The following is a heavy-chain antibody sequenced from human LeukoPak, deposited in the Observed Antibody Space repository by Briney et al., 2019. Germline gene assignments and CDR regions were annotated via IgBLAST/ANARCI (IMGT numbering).Heavy chain of an antibody. CDR1: GGTFSSYA. V-gene: IGHV1-69*13. CDR2: IIPIFGTA. CDR3: ARGSYDLWSGYPARYYYYYTDV. Sequence: ASVKVSCKASGGTFSSYAISWVRQAPGQGLEWMGGIIPIFGTAYYAQKFQGRVTITADESTSTAYMELSSLRSEDTAVYYCARGSYDLWSGYPARYYYYYTDVWGKGTTVTVSS. J-gene: IGHJ6*03. D-gene: IGHD3-3*01.